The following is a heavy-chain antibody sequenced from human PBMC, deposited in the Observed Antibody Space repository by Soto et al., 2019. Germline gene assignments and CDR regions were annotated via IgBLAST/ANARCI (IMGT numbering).Heavy chain of an antibody. CDR1: GYTFTSYG. D-gene: IGHD2-2*01. CDR2: ISAYNGNT. CDR3: ARGGIVLVPAEYCEL. Sequence: QVQLVQSGAEVKKPGASVKVSCKASGYTFTSYGISWVRQAPGQGLEWMGWISAYNGNTNYAQKLQGRVTMTTDTYTSTAYMGLRSLSPDGTAVYYCARGGIVLVPAEYCELWGRGTLVTVSS. V-gene: IGHV1-18*01. J-gene: IGHJ2*01.